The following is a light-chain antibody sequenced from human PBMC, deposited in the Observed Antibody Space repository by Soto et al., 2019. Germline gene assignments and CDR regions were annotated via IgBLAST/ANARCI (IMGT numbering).Light chain of an antibody. CDR1: QSISSW. CDR3: QQYNSYSIT. J-gene: IGKJ5*01. V-gene: IGKV1-5*01. CDR2: DAS. Sequence: DIQMTQSPSTLSASVGARVTITCRASQSISSWLAWYQQKPGKAPKLLIYDASSLGSGVPSKFSGSISGTAGTLNISSLQPDDGSTYDGQQYNSYSITFGQGTRLEIK.